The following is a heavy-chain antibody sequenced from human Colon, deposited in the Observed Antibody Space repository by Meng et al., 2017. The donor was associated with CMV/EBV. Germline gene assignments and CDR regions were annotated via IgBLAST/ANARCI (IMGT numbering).Heavy chain of an antibody. D-gene: IGHD2-15*01. CDR3: AKASPGWYSDY. J-gene: IGHJ4*02. V-gene: IGHV3-23*03. Sequence: GESLKISCAASGFTFTRYAMSWVRQAPGKGLQWVSVIDSGDNNTYYVDSVKGRFTISRDNSKNTLYLQMNSLRAEDTAIYYCAKASPGWYSDYWGQGTLVTVSS. CDR2: IDSGDNNT. CDR1: GFTFTRYA.